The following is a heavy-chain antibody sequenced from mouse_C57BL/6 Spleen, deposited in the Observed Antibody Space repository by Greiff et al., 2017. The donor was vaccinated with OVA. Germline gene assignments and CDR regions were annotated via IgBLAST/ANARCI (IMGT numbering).Heavy chain of an antibody. CDR1: GFTFSDYG. V-gene: IGHV5-17*01. J-gene: IGHJ2*01. CDR2: ISSGSSTI. CDR3: AGGNGDFDY. D-gene: IGHD1-1*02. Sequence: EVKLMESGGGLVKPGGSLKLSCAASGFTFSDYGMHWVRQAPEKGLEWVAYISSGSSTIYYADTVKGRFTISRDNAKNTLFLQMTSLRSEDTAMYYCAGGNGDFDYWGPGTTLTVSS.